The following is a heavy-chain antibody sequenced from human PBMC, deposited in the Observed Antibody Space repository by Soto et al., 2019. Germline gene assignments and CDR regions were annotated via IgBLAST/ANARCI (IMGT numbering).Heavy chain of an antibody. V-gene: IGHV3-30*18. CDR1: RFTLGSYG. J-gene: IGHJ4*02. CDR2: ISYDGSNK. Sequence: QPGRSRGISCAASRFTLGSYGMHCVRQAPGKGLEWVAVISYDGSNKYYADSVKGRFTISRDNSKNTLYLQMNSLRAEDTAVYYCAKAIPRRTAYSIQPAPFGYWGQGT. CDR3: AKAIPRRTAYSIQPAPFGY. D-gene: IGHD5-18*01.